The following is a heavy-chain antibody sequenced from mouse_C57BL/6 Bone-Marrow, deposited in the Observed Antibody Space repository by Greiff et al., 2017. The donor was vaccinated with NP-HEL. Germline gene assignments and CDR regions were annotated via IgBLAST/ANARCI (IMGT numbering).Heavy chain of an antibody. CDR3: AFLIYYGNYDYARDY. J-gene: IGHJ4*01. Sequence: DVMLVESGGGLVKPGGSLKLSCAASGFTFSSYAMSWVRQTPEKRLEWVATISDGGSYTYYPDNVKGRFTISRDNAKNHLYLQMRHLKSEDTAMYYCAFLIYYGNYDYARDYWGQGTSVTVSS. D-gene: IGHD2-1*01. CDR1: GFTFSSYA. CDR2: ISDGGSYT. V-gene: IGHV5-4*03.